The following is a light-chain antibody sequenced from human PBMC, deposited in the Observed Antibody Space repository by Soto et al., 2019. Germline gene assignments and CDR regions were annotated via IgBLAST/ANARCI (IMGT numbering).Light chain of an antibody. CDR3: LQYSSHSWT. Sequence: DTQMTQSPSSLSPSVRDRVTITCRASRSISDWLAWYQQKPGKAPELLIFDASNLKSGVSSRFSGSGSGTEFTLTISRLQPDDVATYYCLQYSSHSWTFGQGTKVDIK. CDR2: DAS. J-gene: IGKJ1*01. V-gene: IGKV1-5*01. CDR1: RSISDW.